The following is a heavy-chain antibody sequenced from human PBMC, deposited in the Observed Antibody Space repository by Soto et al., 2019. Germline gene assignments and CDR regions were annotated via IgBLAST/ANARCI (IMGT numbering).Heavy chain of an antibody. Sequence: VASVKVSCKASGGTFSSYAISWVRQAPGQGLEWMGGIIPIFGTANYAQKFQGRVTITADESTSTAYMELSSLRSEDTAVYYCASGYYDSSGYFSYWGQGTLVTVSS. J-gene: IGHJ4*02. CDR2: IIPIFGTA. D-gene: IGHD3-22*01. V-gene: IGHV1-69*13. CDR3: ASGYYDSSGYFSY. CDR1: GGTFSSYA.